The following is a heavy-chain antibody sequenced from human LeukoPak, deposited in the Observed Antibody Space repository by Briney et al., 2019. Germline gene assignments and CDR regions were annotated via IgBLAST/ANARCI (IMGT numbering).Heavy chain of an antibody. D-gene: IGHD2-15*01. J-gene: IGHJ4*02. Sequence: SETLSLTCAVYGGSFSGYYWSWIRQPPGKGLEWIGEINHSGSTNYNPSLKSRVTMSVDKSKNQFSLKLSSVTAADAAVYYCATTLGYCGGGSCHNWGQGTLVTVSS. CDR2: INHSGST. CDR3: ATTLGYCGGGSCHN. V-gene: IGHV4-34*01. CDR1: GGSFSGYY.